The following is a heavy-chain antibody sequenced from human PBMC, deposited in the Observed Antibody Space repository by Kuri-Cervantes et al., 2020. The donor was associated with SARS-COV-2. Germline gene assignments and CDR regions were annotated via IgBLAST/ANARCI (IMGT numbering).Heavy chain of an antibody. CDR2: ISYDGSNK. Sequence: GGSLQISCAASRCMFSCERMNWVRQAPGKGLEWVTVISYDGSNKYYADPVKGRFTISRDNSKNTLYLQMNSLRAEDTAVYYCAKETALRFLDGFDYWGQGTLVTVSS. J-gene: IGHJ4*02. D-gene: IGHD3-3*01. CDR1: RCMFSCER. CDR3: AKETALRFLDGFDY. V-gene: IGHV3-30*18.